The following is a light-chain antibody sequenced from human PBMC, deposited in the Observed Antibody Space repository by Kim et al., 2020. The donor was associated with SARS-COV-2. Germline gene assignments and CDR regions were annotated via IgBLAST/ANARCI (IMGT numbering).Light chain of an antibody. CDR3: QQYDDWPPYT. CDR2: GAS. Sequence: VSPGERVTLSCRASQSVSSNLAWYQQKPGQAPRPLIYGASTRATAFPPRFSGSGSGTEFTLTISSLQSEDFAVYYCQQYDDWPPYTFGQGTKLEI. V-gene: IGKV3-15*01. J-gene: IGKJ2*01. CDR1: QSVSSN.